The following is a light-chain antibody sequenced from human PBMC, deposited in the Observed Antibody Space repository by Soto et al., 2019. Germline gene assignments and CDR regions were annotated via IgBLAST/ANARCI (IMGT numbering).Light chain of an antibody. CDR2: RNN. CDR1: SSNIGSNY. Sequence: QSVLTQPPSASGTPGQRVTISCSGSSSNIGSNYVYWYQQLPGTAPKLLIYRNNQRPSGVPDRFSGSKSGTSASLAISGLRSEDEADYYCAAWDDSLSGAVFGGGTTVTVL. CDR3: AAWDDSLSGAV. V-gene: IGLV1-47*01. J-gene: IGLJ2*01.